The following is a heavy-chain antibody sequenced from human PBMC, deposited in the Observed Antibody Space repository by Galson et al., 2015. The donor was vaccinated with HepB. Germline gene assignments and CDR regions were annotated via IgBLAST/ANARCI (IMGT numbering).Heavy chain of an antibody. D-gene: IGHD1-7*01. J-gene: IGHJ6*02. CDR3: ARDSRLELQLNNYYSYGMDG. CDR1: GYDFNKYG. Sequence: SVKVSCKASGYDFNKYGLSWVRQAPGQGLEWMGWVSGYDGSTNYAPKFQGRVTMTTQTSTGTTFMDMRSLRSGDTAVYFCARDSRLELQLNNYYSYGMDGWGQGTAVVVS. CDR2: VSGYDGST. V-gene: IGHV1-18*01.